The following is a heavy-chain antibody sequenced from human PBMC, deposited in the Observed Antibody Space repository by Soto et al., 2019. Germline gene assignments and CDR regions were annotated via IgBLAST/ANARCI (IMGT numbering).Heavy chain of an antibody. V-gene: IGHV4-34*01. CDR1: GGSFSGYY. J-gene: IGHJ5*02. Sequence: PSETLSLTCAGYGGSFSGYYWSWIRQPPGKGLEWIGEINHSGSTNYNPSLKSRVTISVDTSKNQFSLKLSSVTAADTAVYYCARGRIVGATRWFDPWGQGTLVT. CDR3: ARGRIVGATRWFDP. D-gene: IGHD1-26*01. CDR2: INHSGST.